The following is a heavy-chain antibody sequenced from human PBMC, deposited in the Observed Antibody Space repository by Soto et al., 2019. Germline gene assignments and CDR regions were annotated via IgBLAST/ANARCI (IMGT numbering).Heavy chain of an antibody. J-gene: IGHJ6*04. CDR1: GYTFTSYY. CDR3: ARDRADYDLWSVPPRRDYYGMDV. D-gene: IGHD3-3*01. Sequence: QVQLVQSGAEVKKPGASVKVSCKASGYTFTSYYMHWVRQAPGQGLEWMGIINPSGGSTSYAQTGKGRVTMTRDTTTSTVYMELSSPRSEDTAVYYCARDRADYDLWSVPPRRDYYGMDVWGKGTTVTVSS. V-gene: IGHV1-46*01. CDR2: INPSGGST.